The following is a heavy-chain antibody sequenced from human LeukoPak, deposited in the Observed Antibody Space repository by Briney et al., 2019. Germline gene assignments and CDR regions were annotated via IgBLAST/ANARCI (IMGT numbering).Heavy chain of an antibody. J-gene: IGHJ4*02. D-gene: IGHD6-13*01. Sequence: SETLSLTCTVSGGSISSYYWSWIRQPAGKGLEWIGRIYTSGSTNYNPSLKSRVTISADTSKNQFSLKLSSVTAADTAVYYCARGGHTSSWYPSYFDYWGQGTLVTVSS. CDR3: ARGGHTSSWYPSYFDY. V-gene: IGHV4-4*07. CDR1: GGSISSYY. CDR2: IYTSGST.